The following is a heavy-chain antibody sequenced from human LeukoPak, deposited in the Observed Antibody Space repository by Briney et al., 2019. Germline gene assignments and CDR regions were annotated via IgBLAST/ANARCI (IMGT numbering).Heavy chain of an antibody. CDR3: ARVRIVGSSRDYGMDV. CDR1: GGSISSYY. D-gene: IGHD1-26*01. Sequence: SETLSLTCTVSGGSISSYYRSWIRQPPGKGLEWIGYIYYSGSTNYNPSLKSRVTISVDTSKNQFSLKLSSVTAADTAVYYCARVRIVGSSRDYGMDVWGQGTTVTVSS. CDR2: IYYSGST. J-gene: IGHJ6*02. V-gene: IGHV4-59*01.